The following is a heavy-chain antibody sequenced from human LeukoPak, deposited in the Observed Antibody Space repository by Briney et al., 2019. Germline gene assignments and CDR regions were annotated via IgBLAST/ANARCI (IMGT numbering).Heavy chain of an antibody. D-gene: IGHD2-21*01. J-gene: IGHJ3*02. CDR2: IYTSGST. V-gene: IGHV4-61*02. CDR1: GGSISSGSYY. Sequence: SVTLSLTCTVSGGSISSGSYYWSWIRQPAGKGLEWIGRIYTSGSTNYNPSLKSRVTISVDTSKNQFSLKLSSVTAADTAVYYCAREAYWQPLAFDIWGQGTMVTVSS. CDR3: AREAYWQPLAFDI.